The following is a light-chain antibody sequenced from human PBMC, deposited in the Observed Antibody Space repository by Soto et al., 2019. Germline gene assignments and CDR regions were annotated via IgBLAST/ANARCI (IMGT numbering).Light chain of an antibody. Sequence: EIVLTQSPGTLSLSPGERATLSCRASHSISSSYLAWYQQKPGQAPRLLIYGASSRATAIPDRFSGDGSGTDFTLTISGLEPEDFAVYFCQQYGSSPWTFGQGTKVEIK. CDR2: GAS. CDR3: QQYGSSPWT. CDR1: HSISSSY. V-gene: IGKV3-20*01. J-gene: IGKJ1*01.